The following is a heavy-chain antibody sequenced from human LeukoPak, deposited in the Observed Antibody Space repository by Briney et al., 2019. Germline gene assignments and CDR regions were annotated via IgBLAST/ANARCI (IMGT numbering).Heavy chain of an antibody. CDR3: ARGGCSGGSCYFDY. J-gene: IGHJ4*02. CDR1: GFTVSNNY. Sequence: PGGSLRLSCAASGFTVSNNYMSWVRQAPGKGLEWVSVIYTGGSIYYADSVKGRFTITRDNSKNTLYLQMNSLRAEDMAVYYCARGGCSGGSCYFDYWGQGTLVTVSS. V-gene: IGHV3-53*01. D-gene: IGHD2-15*01. CDR2: IYTGGSI.